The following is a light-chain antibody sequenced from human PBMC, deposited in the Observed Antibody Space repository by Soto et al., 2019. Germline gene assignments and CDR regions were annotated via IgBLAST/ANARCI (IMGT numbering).Light chain of an antibody. CDR3: QDYNVCPCT. CDR2: DAS. J-gene: IGKJ1*01. CDR1: QTINTW. Sequence: DIQMTQSPSTLSASIGDRVTITCRASQTINTWLAWYQQEPGKAPKVLIFDASTLESGVPLRFSGSGYGTEFTPTIGSLQPDDSATYYCQDYNVCPCTFGQGTRVEIK. V-gene: IGKV1-5*01.